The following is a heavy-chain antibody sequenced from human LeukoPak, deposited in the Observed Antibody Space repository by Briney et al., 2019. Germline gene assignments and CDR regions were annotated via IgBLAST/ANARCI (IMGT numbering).Heavy chain of an antibody. V-gene: IGHV6-1*01. Sequence: SQTLSLTCAISGDSVSSNSAAWNWIRQSPSRGLEWLGRTYYRSKWYNDYAVSVKSRITINPDTSKNQFSLKLSSVTAADTAVYYCARGYIVVVPAASADWYFDLWGRGTLVTVSS. CDR1: GDSVSSNSAA. CDR3: ARGYIVVVPAASADWYFDL. D-gene: IGHD2-2*01. J-gene: IGHJ2*01. CDR2: TYYRSKWYN.